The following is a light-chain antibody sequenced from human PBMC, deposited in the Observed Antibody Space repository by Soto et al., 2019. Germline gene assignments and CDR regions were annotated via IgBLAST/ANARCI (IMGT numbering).Light chain of an antibody. J-gene: IGKJ1*01. CDR2: AAS. Sequence: DIQMTQSPSTLSASVGDRVTISCRASQGIGNALGWYQQKPGKPPKVLIYAASTLQSGVPSRFSGSGSGTDFTLTISCLQSEDFATYYCQQYYSFPPTFGQGTKVDIK. CDR1: QGIGNA. CDR3: QQYYSFPPT. V-gene: IGKV1-17*01.